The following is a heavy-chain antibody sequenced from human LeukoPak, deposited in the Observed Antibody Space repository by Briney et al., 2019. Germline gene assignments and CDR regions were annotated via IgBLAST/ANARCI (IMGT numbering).Heavy chain of an antibody. V-gene: IGHV3-11*05. CDR3: ARDSGSYYDY. CDR2: ISSSSSYT. J-gene: IGHJ4*02. D-gene: IGHD1-26*01. CDR1: GFTFSGYY. Sequence: GGSLRLSCAASGFTFSGYYMSWIRQAPGKGLEGISHISSSSSYTNYSDSVKGRFTISRDNAKNSLHLQMSSLRAEDTAVYYCARDSGSYYDYWGQGTLVTVSS.